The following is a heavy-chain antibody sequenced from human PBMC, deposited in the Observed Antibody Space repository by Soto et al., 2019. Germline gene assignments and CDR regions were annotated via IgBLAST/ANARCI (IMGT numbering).Heavy chain of an antibody. Sequence: GESLKISCKGSGYSFTSYWISWVRQMPGKGLEWMGRIDLSDSYTNYSPSFQGHVTISADKSISTAYLQWSSLKASDTAMYYCASHPGIAAAGINYYYGMDVWGQGTTVTV. V-gene: IGHV5-10-1*01. CDR3: ASHPGIAAAGINYYYGMDV. J-gene: IGHJ6*02. CDR2: IDLSDSYT. CDR1: GYSFTSYW. D-gene: IGHD6-13*01.